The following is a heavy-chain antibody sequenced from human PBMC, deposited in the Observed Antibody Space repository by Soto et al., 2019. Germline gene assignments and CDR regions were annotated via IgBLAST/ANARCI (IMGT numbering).Heavy chain of an antibody. D-gene: IGHD4-17*01. Sequence: PSKTLSLPCTGAGGSFSSHYWSWVGQPPGKGMEWIGYIYYSGSTNYNPSLKSRVTISVDTSKNQFSLKLSSVTAADTAVYYCATGSTEIYAQAPPVYYPVYW. V-gene: IGHV4-59*11. J-gene: IGHJ4*01. CDR3: ATGSTEIYAQAPPVYYPVY. CDR1: GGSFSSHY. CDR2: IYYSGST.